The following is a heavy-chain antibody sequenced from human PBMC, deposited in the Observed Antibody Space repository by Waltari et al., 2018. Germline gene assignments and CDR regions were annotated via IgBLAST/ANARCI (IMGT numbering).Heavy chain of an antibody. V-gene: IGHV4-39*01. J-gene: IGHJ3*01. CDR3: ATYIGASVGTAAFDV. CDR1: GVSITSNRHY. CDR2: VSYSGTT. D-gene: IGHD5-12*01. Sequence: QLQLQESGPRLVRPSETLSLICRVSGVSITSNRHYWAWIRQYPGQGLEWIGTVSYSGTTYISPSLKSRVSVSRDTSKNQVSLILGSVTAADMAVYYCATYIGASVGTAAFDVWGHGTMVTVSS.